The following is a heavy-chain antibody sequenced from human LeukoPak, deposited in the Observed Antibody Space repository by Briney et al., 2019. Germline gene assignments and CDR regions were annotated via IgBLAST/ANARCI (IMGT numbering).Heavy chain of an antibody. CDR1: GFTFSSYA. CDR2: ISGSGGST. D-gene: IGHD6-13*01. CDR3: AKDSQARWQQLPSYYYYYGMDV. Sequence: GGSLRLSCATSGFTFSSYAMSWVRQAPGKGLEWVSAISGSGGSTYYADSVKGRFTISRDNSKNTLYLQMNSLRAEDTAVYYCAKDSQARWQQLPSYYYYYGMDVWGQGTTVTVSS. J-gene: IGHJ6*02. V-gene: IGHV3-23*01.